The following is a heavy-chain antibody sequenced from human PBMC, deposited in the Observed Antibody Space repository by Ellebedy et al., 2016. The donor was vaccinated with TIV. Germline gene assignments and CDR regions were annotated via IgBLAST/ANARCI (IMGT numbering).Heavy chain of an antibody. Sequence: SETLSLXXTVSGGSISSYYWSWIRQHPGKGLEWIGYIYYSGSTYYNPSLKSRVTISVDTSKNQFSLKLSSVTAADTAVYYCARFPHPRYNYYGMDVWGQGTTVTVSS. CDR1: GGSISSYY. CDR3: ARFPHPRYNYYGMDV. V-gene: IGHV4-59*06. CDR2: IYYSGST. J-gene: IGHJ6*02.